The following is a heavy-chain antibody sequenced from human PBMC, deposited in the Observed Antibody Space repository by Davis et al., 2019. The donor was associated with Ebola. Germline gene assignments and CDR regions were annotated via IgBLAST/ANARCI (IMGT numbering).Heavy chain of an antibody. D-gene: IGHD3-10*01. CDR1: GYTFTGYY. J-gene: IGHJ6*02. Sequence: ASVKVSCKASGYTFTGYYMHWVRQAPGQGLEWMGWINPNSVGTNYAQKFQGWVTMTRDTSISTAYMELSRLRSDDTAVYYCARATPIVGSGSPSYYYYYYGMDVWGQGTTVTVSS. CDR2: INPNSVGT. V-gene: IGHV1-2*04. CDR3: ARATPIVGSGSPSYYYYYYGMDV.